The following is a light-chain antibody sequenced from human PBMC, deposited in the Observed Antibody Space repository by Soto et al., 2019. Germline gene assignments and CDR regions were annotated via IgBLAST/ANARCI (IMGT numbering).Light chain of an antibody. CDR2: DAS. CDR1: QGIRSW. V-gene: IGKV1D-12*01. Sequence: DIQMTQSPSSVSASVGDRVTITCRASQGIRSWLAWYQQKPGKAPKLLIYDASSLQSGVPSRFSGSGSGTDFTLTISSLQPEDFATYYCQPANSFPITFGQGTRLEIK. CDR3: QPANSFPIT. J-gene: IGKJ5*01.